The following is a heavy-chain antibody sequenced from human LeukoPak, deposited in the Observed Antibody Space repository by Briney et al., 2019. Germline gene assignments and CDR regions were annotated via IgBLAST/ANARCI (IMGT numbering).Heavy chain of an antibody. CDR2: ISPNSGGT. J-gene: IGHJ5*02. CDR3: ARPTEYYSSRGWFDP. Sequence: ASVKVSCKASGYTFAGYYMHWVRQAPGQGLEWMGWISPNSGGTNYAQKFQGRVTMTRDTSISTAYMELSRLRSDDTAVYYCARPTEYYSSRGWFDPWGQGTLVTVSS. V-gene: IGHV1-2*02. CDR1: GYTFAGYY. D-gene: IGHD6-13*01.